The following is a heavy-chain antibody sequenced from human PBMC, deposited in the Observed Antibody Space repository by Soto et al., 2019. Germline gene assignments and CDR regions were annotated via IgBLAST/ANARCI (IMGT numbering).Heavy chain of an antibody. CDR3: ARPRGTAPAVWYFDL. CDR2: VYYDGKT. J-gene: IGHJ2*01. Sequence: SETLSLTCAVSGGSISSGGYYWSWIRQPPGKGLEWIGYVYYDGKTDSNPSLKSRVTISMDTSKNQVSLSLTSVTAADTAVYYCARPRGTAPAVWYFDLWGRGTLVTVS. V-gene: IGHV4-61*08. D-gene: IGHD2-8*02. CDR1: GGSISSGGYY.